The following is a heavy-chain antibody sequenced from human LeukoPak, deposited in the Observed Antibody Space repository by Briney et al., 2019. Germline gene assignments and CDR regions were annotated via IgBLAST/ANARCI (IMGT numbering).Heavy chain of an antibody. V-gene: IGHV1-18*01. CDR2: ISAYNGNT. J-gene: IGHJ3*02. D-gene: IGHD6-13*01. CDR1: GGTFSSYA. CDR3: ARDNPIAAAGPNIADAFDI. Sequence: GSSVKVPCKASGGTFSSYAISWVRQAPGQGLEWMGWISAYNGNTNYAQKLQGRVTMTTDTSTSTAYMELRSLRSDDTAVYYCARDNPIAAAGPNIADAFDIWGQGTMVTVSS.